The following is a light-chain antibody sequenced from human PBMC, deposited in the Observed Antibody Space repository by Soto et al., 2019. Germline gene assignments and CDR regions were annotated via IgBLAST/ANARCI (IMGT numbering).Light chain of an antibody. CDR2: RNN. V-gene: IGLV1-47*01. CDR1: SSNIGSNY. Sequence: QPVLTQPPSASGTPGQRVTISCSGSSSNIGSNYVYWYQQLPGTAPKLLIYRNNQRPSGVPDRFSGSNSGTSASLAISGLRSEDEADYYCAAWDDSLSGQVVFGGGTKLTVL. J-gene: IGLJ2*01. CDR3: AAWDDSLSGQVV.